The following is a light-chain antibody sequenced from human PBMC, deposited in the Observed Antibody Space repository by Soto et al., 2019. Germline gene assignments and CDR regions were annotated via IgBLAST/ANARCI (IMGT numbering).Light chain of an antibody. CDR3: GSFARTLYV. CDR2: EVS. V-gene: IGLV2-14*01. CDR1: SSDVGGYNY. J-gene: IGLJ1*01. Sequence: QSVLTQPASVSGSPGQSITISCTGTSSDVGGYNYVSWYQQHPGKAPKLMIYEVSKRPSGVSNRFSGSKSGNTASLTISGLQADDEADYYCGSFARTLYVFGSGTKVTVL.